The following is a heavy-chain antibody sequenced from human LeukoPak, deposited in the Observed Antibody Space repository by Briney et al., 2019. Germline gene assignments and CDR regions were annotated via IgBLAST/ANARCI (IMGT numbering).Heavy chain of an antibody. D-gene: IGHD2-2*01. CDR1: GGSFSGYY. J-gene: IGHJ6*03. Sequence: PSETLSLTCAVYGGSFSGYYWSWIRQPLGKGLEWIGEINHSGSTNYNPSLKSRVTISVDTSKNQFSLKLSSVTAADTAVYYCARKGPANYYYYYMDVWGKGTSVTVSS. CDR3: ARKGPANYYYYYMDV. V-gene: IGHV4-34*01. CDR2: INHSGST.